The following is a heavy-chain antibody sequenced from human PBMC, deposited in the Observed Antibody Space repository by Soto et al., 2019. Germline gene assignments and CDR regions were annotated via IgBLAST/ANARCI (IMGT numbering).Heavy chain of an antibody. CDR2: ISWNSGSI. CDR1: GFTFDDYA. J-gene: IGHJ4*02. V-gene: IGHV3-9*01. D-gene: IGHD6-6*01. Sequence: EVQLVESGGGLVQPGRSLRLSCAASGFTFDDYAMHWVRQAPGKGLEWVSGISWNSGSIGYADSVKGRFTISRDNAKNSLYLQMNSLRAEDTALYYCAKDPNYSSSGNFDYWGQGTLVTVSS. CDR3: AKDPNYSSSGNFDY.